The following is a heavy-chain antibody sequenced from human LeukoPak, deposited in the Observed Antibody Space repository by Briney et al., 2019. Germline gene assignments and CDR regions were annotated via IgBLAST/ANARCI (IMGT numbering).Heavy chain of an antibody. Sequence: GASVKVSCTASGGTFSSYAISWVRQAPGQGLEWMGGIIPIFGTANYAQKFQGRVTITADKSTSTAYMEVNSLRSEDTAVYYCARAPGKSYYYYYYGMDVWGQGTTVTVSS. D-gene: IGHD1-1*01. CDR2: IIPIFGTA. J-gene: IGHJ6*02. CDR1: GGTFSSYA. CDR3: ARAPGKSYYYYYYGMDV. V-gene: IGHV1-69*06.